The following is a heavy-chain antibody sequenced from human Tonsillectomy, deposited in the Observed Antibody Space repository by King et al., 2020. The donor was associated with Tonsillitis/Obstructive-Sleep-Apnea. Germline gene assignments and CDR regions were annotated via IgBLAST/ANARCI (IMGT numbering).Heavy chain of an antibody. CDR2: IYHSGST. Sequence: PLQESGPGLVKPSGTLSLTCAVSGGSISSSNWWSWVRQPPGKGLEWIGEIYHSGSTNYNPSLKSRVTISLDKSKIHFSLKLNSVTAADTAVYYCARVGPVTDAFDIWGQGTMVTVSS. J-gene: IGHJ3*02. CDR1: GGSISSSNW. CDR3: ARVGPVTDAFDI. D-gene: IGHD2/OR15-2a*01. V-gene: IGHV4-4*02.